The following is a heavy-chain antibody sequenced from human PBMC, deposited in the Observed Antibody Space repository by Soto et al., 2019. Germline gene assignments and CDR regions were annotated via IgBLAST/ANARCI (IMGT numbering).Heavy chain of an antibody. D-gene: IGHD2-15*01. Sequence: QVQLVQSGAEVKKPGASVKVSCKASGYTFTSYGISWVRQAPGQGLEWMGWISAYNGNTNYAQKLQGRVTMTTDTXTXXAYMELRSLGSDDTAGYYCARDPDVCSGGSCPLDYWGQGTLVTVSS. J-gene: IGHJ4*02. V-gene: IGHV1-18*01. CDR3: ARDPDVCSGGSCPLDY. CDR1: GYTFTSYG. CDR2: ISAYNGNT.